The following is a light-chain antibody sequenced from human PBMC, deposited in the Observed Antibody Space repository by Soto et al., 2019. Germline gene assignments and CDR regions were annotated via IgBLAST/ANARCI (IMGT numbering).Light chain of an antibody. CDR3: QVWDSSTGV. CDR1: NIGSKN. J-gene: IGLJ1*01. CDR2: RDS. V-gene: IGLV3-9*01. Sequence: SYELTQPLSVSVALGQTARITCGGNNIGSKNVHWYQQKPGQAPVLVIYRDSNRPSGIPERFSGSNSGNTATLTISRVQAGDEADYYCQVWDSSTGVFGTGTKVTVL.